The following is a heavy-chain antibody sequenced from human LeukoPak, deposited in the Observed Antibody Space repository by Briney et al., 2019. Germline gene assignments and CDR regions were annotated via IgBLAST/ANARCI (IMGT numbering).Heavy chain of an antibody. Sequence: GGPLRLSCAASGFTFSSYGMHWVRQAPGKGLEWVAVIWYDGSNKYYADSVKGRFTISRDNSKNTLYLQMNSLRVEDTAVYYCAKGGVAAAGSDLYYFDYWGQGTLVTVSS. CDR3: AKGGVAAAGSDLYYFDY. CDR1: GFTFSSYG. CDR2: IWYDGSNK. J-gene: IGHJ4*02. D-gene: IGHD6-13*01. V-gene: IGHV3-33*06.